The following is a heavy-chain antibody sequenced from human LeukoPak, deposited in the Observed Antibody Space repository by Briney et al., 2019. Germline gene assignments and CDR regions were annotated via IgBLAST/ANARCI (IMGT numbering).Heavy chain of an antibody. V-gene: IGHV3-30-3*01. Sequence: GGSLRLSCAASGFTFSSYAMYWVRQAPGKGLEWVAVISYDGSNKYYADSVKGRFTISRDNSKNTLYLQMNSLRAEDTAVYYCARGFKYYYDSSGYYFDYWGQGTLVTVSS. CDR2: ISYDGSNK. D-gene: IGHD3-22*01. J-gene: IGHJ4*02. CDR3: ARGFKYYYDSSGYYFDY. CDR1: GFTFSSYA.